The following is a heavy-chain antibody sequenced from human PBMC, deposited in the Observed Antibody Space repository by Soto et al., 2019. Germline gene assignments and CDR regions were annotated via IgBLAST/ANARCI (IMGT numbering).Heavy chain of an antibody. CDR2: VYYSGST. J-gene: IGHJ5*02. Sequence: QVQLQESGPGLVKPSQTLSLTCTVSGGSITSGGYYWSWIRQHPGKGLEWIGYVYYSGSTYYNTSLKSRVTISLDTSKNHFALKLSSVNAAETAVYYCARSFDPWGQGTLVTVSS. CDR3: ARSFDP. CDR1: GGSITSGGYY. V-gene: IGHV4-31*03.